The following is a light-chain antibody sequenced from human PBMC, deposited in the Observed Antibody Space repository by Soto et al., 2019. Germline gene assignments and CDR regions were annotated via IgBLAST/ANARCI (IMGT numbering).Light chain of an antibody. V-gene: IGKV2-30*01. CDR3: KQGTPPFT. J-gene: IGKJ3*01. Sequence: DVVMTQSPLSLPVTLGQPASISCRSSQSLVYSDGNTYLSWFQQRPGQSPRRLIYKVSNRDSGVPGIFSGSGGGTDFTSNIRRVTAEDVGVYYYKQGTPPFTFGPGTKVVIK. CDR2: KVS. CDR1: QSLVYSDGNTY.